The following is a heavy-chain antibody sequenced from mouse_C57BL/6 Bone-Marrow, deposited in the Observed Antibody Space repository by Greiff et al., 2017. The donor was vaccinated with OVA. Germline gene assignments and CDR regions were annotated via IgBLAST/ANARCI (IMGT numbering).Heavy chain of an antibody. CDR1: GYTFTSYW. Sequence: QVQLKESGAELAKPGASVKLSCKASGYTFTSYWMHWVKQRPGPGLEWIGHINPSSGYTKYNQTFKDKATLTADKSSSTAYMQLSNMTYKATAVYDCAGGNDNAGWFADWGKGTLVTVSA. D-gene: IGHD6-1*01. V-gene: IGHV1-7*01. CDR2: INPSSGYT. J-gene: IGHJ3*01. CDR3: AGGNDNAGWFAD.